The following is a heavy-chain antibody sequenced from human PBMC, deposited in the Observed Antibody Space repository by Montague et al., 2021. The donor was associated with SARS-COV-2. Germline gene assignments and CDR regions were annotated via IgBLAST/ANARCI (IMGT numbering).Heavy chain of an antibody. J-gene: IGHJ4*02. CDR2: ISGSGGT. CDR1: GFTFNTSG. D-gene: IGHD1-1*01. V-gene: IGHV3-23*01. CDR3: AKQRGTITTTFDY. Sequence: SLRLSCAASGFTFNTSGMSWVRQAPGQGLEWVSCISGSGGTYYAGSVKGRFAISRDTSNNTLYLHMNSLRAEDTAIYYCAKQRGTITTTFDYWGQGSLVTVSS.